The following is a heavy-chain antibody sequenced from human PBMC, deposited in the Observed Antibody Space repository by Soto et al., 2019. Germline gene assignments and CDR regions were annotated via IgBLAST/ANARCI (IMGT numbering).Heavy chain of an antibody. D-gene: IGHD3-10*01. CDR2: IRGKGYGGTA. CDR1: GFTFADYT. J-gene: IGHJ3*01. Sequence: PGGSLRLSCTGSGFTFADYTITWLRQAPGKGLEWVGFIRGKGYGGTAEYAASVKGRFTISRDDSKSIAYLQMNSLRTEDTAVYFCTRDQPITPWGQGTMVTV. CDR3: TRDQPITP. V-gene: IGHV3-49*03.